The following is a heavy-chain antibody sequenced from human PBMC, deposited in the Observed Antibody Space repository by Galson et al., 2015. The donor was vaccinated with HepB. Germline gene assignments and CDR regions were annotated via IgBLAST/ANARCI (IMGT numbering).Heavy chain of an antibody. Sequence: SETLSLTCSVSGGSIRSYYWSWIRQPPWKGLEWIGYIYYSGSTNYNPSLKSRVTISVDTSKNQFSLKLTSVTAADTAVYYCARNDRGTTATTLLYYGMDVWGRGTAVTVFS. CDR2: IYYSGST. V-gene: IGHV4-59*08. J-gene: IGHJ6*02. D-gene: IGHD1-14*01. CDR3: ARNDRGTTATTLLYYGMDV. CDR1: GGSIRSYY.